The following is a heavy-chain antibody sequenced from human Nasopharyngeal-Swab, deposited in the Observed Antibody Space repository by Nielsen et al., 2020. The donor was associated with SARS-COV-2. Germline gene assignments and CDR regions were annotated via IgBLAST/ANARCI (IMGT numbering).Heavy chain of an antibody. V-gene: IGHV3-33*01. Sequence: GESLKISCAASGFTFSSYGMHWVRQAPGKGLEWVEVIWYDGSNKYYADSVKGRFTISRDNSKNTLYLQMNSLRAEDTAVYYCSRAYSHADYGMDVWGQGTTVTVSS. CDR1: GFTFSSYG. D-gene: IGHD5-12*01. CDR2: IWYDGSNK. CDR3: SRAYSHADYGMDV. J-gene: IGHJ6*02.